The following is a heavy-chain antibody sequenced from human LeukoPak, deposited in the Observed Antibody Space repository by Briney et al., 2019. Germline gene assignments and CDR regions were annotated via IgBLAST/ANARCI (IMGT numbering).Heavy chain of an antibody. Sequence: GGSLRLSCAASGFTFSSYAMHWVRQAPGKGLEWVAVISYDGSNKYYADSVKGRFTISRDNSKNTLYLQMNSLRAEDTAVYYCASDFSYGSGSYSFDYWGQGTLVTVSS. CDR1: GFTFSSYA. CDR2: ISYDGSNK. CDR3: ASDFSYGSGSYSFDY. V-gene: IGHV3-30*04. J-gene: IGHJ4*02. D-gene: IGHD3-10*01.